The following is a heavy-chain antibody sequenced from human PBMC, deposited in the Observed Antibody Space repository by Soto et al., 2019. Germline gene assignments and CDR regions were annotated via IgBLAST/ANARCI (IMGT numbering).Heavy chain of an antibody. CDR3: ERGYDFGWGSYRSDAVDP. Sequence: VPLVQSGAEVKKPGASEKVSCKASGYTFTNNAIHWVRQAPGQRLEWLGWLNAGNSNREYSQKFQGRIIMTKDTSASTAYRELSSLMSEDTAVYYCERGYDFGWGSYRSDAVDPWGPGTMVTVSS. CDR2: LNAGNSNR. CDR1: GYTFTNNA. J-gene: IGHJ3*01. V-gene: IGHV1-3*01. D-gene: IGHD3-16*02.